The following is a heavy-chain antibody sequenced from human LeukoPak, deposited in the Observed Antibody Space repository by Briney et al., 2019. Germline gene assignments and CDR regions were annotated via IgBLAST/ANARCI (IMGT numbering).Heavy chain of an antibody. J-gene: IGHJ6*02. D-gene: IGHD2-2*02. CDR2: INHSGST. V-gene: IGHV4-34*01. CDR3: ARGIGYQLLYNYYYYGMDV. CDR1: GGSFSGYY. Sequence: SQTLSLTCAVYGGSFSGYYWSWIRQPPGKGLGWIGEINHSGSTNYNPSLKSRVTISVDTSKNQFSLKLSSVTAADTAVYYCARGIGYQLLYNYYYYGMDVWGQGTTVTVSS.